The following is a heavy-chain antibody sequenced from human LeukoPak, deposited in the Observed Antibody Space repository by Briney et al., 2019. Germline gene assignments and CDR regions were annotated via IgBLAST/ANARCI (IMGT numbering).Heavy chain of an antibody. CDR3: AKSRVGATVPTFDY. J-gene: IGHJ4*02. CDR1: GNYW. D-gene: IGHD1-26*01. Sequence: GGSLRLSCAASGNYWMHWVRQAPGKGLVWVSHINSDGSWTSYADSVKGRFTISRDNSKNTLYLQMNSLRAEDTAVYYCAKSRVGATVPTFDYWGQGTLVTVSS. V-gene: IGHV3-74*01. CDR2: INSDGSWT.